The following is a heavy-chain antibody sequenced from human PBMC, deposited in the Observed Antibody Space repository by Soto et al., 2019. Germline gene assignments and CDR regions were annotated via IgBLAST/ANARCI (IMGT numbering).Heavy chain of an antibody. J-gene: IGHJ4*02. CDR3: AKGASTTVFAFNDY. D-gene: IGHD4-17*01. V-gene: IGHV3-9*01. CDR1: GFIFDDYA. CDR2: ISWNSGNI. Sequence: EVHLVESGGGLVQPGRSLRLSCAASGFIFDDYAMHWVRQAPGKGLEWVSSISWNSGNIGYADSVKGRITISRDNAKNSLYLQMNSVRGDDTALYYCAKGASTTVFAFNDYWGQGTLVTVSS.